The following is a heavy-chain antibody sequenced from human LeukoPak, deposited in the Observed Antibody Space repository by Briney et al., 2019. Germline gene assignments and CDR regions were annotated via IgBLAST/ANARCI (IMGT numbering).Heavy chain of an antibody. Sequence: PGGSLRLSCAASGFTFSSYAMSWVRQAPGKGLEWVSAISGSGGSTYYADSVKGRFTISRDNSKNTLYLQMNSLRAEDTAVYYCAKAKVAGAPLYYYYMDVWGKGTTVTASS. CDR3: AKAKVAGAPLYYYYMDV. J-gene: IGHJ6*03. CDR2: ISGSGGST. CDR1: GFTFSSYA. D-gene: IGHD7-27*01. V-gene: IGHV3-23*01.